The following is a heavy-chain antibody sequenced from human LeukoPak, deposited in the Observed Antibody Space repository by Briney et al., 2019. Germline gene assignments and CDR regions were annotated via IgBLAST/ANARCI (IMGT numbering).Heavy chain of an antibody. V-gene: IGHV3-30-3*01. J-gene: IGHJ5*02. CDR1: GFTFSSYA. Sequence: GGSLRLSCAASGFTFSSYAMHWVRQAPGKGLEWVAVISYDGSNKYYADSVKGRFTISRDNSKNTLYLQMNSLRAEDTAVYYCASTVRGYSGYDLDWFDPWGQGTLVTVSS. CDR3: ASTVRGYSGYDLDWFDP. CDR2: ISYDGSNK. D-gene: IGHD5-12*01.